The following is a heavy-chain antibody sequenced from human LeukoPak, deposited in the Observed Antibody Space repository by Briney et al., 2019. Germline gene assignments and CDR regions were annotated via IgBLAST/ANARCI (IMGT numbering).Heavy chain of an antibody. Sequence: TGGSLRLSCAASGFTFSSYGMHWVRQAPGKGLEWVAVISYDGSNKYYADSVKGRFTISRDNSKNTLYLQMNSLRAEDTAVYYCAKDHVGANDYWGQGTLVTVSS. V-gene: IGHV3-30*18. CDR2: ISYDGSNK. J-gene: IGHJ4*02. CDR1: GFTFSSYG. CDR3: AKDHVGANDY. D-gene: IGHD1-26*01.